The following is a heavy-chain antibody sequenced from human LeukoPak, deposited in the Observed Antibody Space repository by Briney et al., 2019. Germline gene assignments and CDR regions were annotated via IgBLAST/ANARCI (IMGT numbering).Heavy chain of an antibody. D-gene: IGHD5-18*01. J-gene: IGHJ6*02. V-gene: IGHV1-2*02. Sequence: ASVKVSCKASGYTFTGYYMHWVRQAPGQGLEWMGWINPNSGGTNYAQKFQGRVTMTRDTSISTAYMELSRLRSDDTAVYYCARDPFRSYGFYYYYYYGMDVWGQGTTVTVSS. CDR3: ARDPFRSYGFYYYYYYGMDV. CDR1: GYTFTGYY. CDR2: INPNSGGT.